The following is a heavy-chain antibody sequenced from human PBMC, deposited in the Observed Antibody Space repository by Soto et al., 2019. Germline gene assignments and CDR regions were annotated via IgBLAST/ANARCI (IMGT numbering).Heavy chain of an antibody. CDR3: ARGPFYGSGSYSLGVDYFDY. V-gene: IGHV1-18*01. CDR2: ISAYNGNT. D-gene: IGHD3-10*01. CDR1: GYTFTSYG. J-gene: IGHJ4*02. Sequence: ASVKVSCKASGYTFTSYGISWVRQAPGQGLEWMGWISAYNGNTNYAQELQGRVTMTTDTSTSTAYMELRSLRSEDTAVYYCARGPFYGSGSYSLGVDYFDYWGQGTLVTVSS.